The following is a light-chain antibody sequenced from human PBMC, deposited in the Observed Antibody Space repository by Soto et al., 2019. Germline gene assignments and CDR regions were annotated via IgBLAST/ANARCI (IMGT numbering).Light chain of an antibody. CDR1: SSDVGGYNY. V-gene: IGLV2-14*01. Sequence: QSVLTQPASVSVSPGQSITISCTGTSSDVGGYNYVSWYQQHPGKAPKLMIYEVTNRPSGVSSRFSGSKSGNTAYLTISGLQAEDEADYCCLSYSGSSSSYVFGTGTKVTVL. CDR3: LSYSGSSSSYV. J-gene: IGLJ1*01. CDR2: EVT.